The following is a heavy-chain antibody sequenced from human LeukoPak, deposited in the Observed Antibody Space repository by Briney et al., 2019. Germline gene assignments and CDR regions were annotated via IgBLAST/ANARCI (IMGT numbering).Heavy chain of an antibody. CDR3: ATRYSSSSDFDY. CDR1: GGSISSYY. Sequence: SETLSLTCTVSGGSISSYYWSWIRQPPGKGLEWIGYIYYSGSTNYNPSLKSRVTISVDTSKNQFSLKLSSVTAADTAVYYCATRYSSSSDFDYWGQGTLVTVSS. CDR2: IYYSGST. D-gene: IGHD6-6*01. V-gene: IGHV4-59*01. J-gene: IGHJ4*02.